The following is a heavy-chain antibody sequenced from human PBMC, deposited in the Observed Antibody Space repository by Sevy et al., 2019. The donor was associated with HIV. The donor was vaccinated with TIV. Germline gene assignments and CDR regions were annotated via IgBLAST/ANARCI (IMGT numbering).Heavy chain of an antibody. Sequence: GGSLRLSCAASTFSVTDNYMSWVRQAPGKGLEWVATISYDGSNKYYADSVKGRFTISRDNSKNSLYLQMNSLRAEDTAVYCCALERLFSNVAEYFQNWGQGTLVTVSS. D-gene: IGHD1-1*01. CDR2: ISYDGSNK. V-gene: IGHV3-30-3*01. CDR1: TFSVTDNY. CDR3: ALERLFSNVAEYFQN. J-gene: IGHJ1*01.